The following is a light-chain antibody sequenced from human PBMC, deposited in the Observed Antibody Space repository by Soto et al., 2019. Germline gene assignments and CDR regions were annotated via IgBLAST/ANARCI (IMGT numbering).Light chain of an antibody. CDR3: QQHNDWPT. J-gene: IGKJ1*01. CDR2: DAS. CDR1: QSVSSY. V-gene: IGKV3-11*01. Sequence: EIVLTQSPATLSLSPGERATLSCRASQSVSSYLAWYQQKPGQAPRLLIYDASNRATGIPARFSGSGSGTEFTLTISSLQSEDFAVYYCQQHNDWPTFGQGTKVDI.